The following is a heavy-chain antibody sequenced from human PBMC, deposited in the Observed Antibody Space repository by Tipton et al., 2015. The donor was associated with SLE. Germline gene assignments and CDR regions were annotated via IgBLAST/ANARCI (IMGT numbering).Heavy chain of an antibody. CDR2: IFHSGST. J-gene: IGHJ4*02. V-gene: IGHV4-59*01. D-gene: IGHD5-18*01. CDR3: AREGGYSYGLDY. CDR1: GGSITSYY. Sequence: TLSLTCTVSGGSITSYYWTWIRQPPGKGLEWIGYIFHSGSTNYSPSLKSRVSISADTSKNQFSLKLRSVTAADTAVYYCAREGGYSYGLDYWGQGTLVTVSS.